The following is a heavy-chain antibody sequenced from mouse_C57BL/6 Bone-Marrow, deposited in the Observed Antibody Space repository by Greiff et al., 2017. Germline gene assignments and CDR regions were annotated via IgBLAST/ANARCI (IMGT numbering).Heavy chain of an antibody. CDR1: GYTFTSYW. J-gene: IGHJ2*01. V-gene: IGHV1-64*01. CDR2: IHPNSGST. CDR3: ARPTFGSSFFDY. D-gene: IGHD1-1*01. Sequence: VQLQQPGAELVKPGASVKLSCKASGYTFTSYWMHWVKQRPGQGLEWIGMIHPNSGSTNYNEKFKSKATLTVDKSSSTAYKQLSSLTSEDSAVYCGARPTFGSSFFDYWGQGTTLTVSS.